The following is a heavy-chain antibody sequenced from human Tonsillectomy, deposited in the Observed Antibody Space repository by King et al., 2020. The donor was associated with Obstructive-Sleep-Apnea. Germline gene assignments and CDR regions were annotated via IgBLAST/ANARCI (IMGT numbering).Heavy chain of an antibody. CDR1: GGSISPYS. CDR3: ARARDYGFDY. J-gene: IGHJ4*02. V-gene: IGHV4-59*01. Sequence: VQLQESGPGLVKPSETLSLTCTVSGGSISPYSWNWIRQFPGKGLEWIGSIYDSGRTNYNPSLKSRVTISVDTSKNQFSLRLTAVTAADTAVYYCARARDYGFDYWGQGTLFIVSS. CDR2: IYDSGRT. D-gene: IGHD4-17*01.